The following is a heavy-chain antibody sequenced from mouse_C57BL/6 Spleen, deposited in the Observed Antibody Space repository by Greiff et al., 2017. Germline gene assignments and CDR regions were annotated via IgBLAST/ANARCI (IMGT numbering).Heavy chain of an antibody. D-gene: IGHD1-1*01. CDR1: GYTFTSYW. CDR3: ARRGTVARYCDFEV. CDR2: IDPSDSYT. V-gene: IGHV1-69*01. Sequence: QVQLQQPGAELVMPGASVKLSCKASGYTFTSYWMHWVKQRPGQGLEWIGEIDPSDSYTNYNQKFKGKFTLTVDKSSSTAYMQLSSLTSEDSAVYYCARRGTVARYCDFEVWGTGTTVTVSS. J-gene: IGHJ1*03.